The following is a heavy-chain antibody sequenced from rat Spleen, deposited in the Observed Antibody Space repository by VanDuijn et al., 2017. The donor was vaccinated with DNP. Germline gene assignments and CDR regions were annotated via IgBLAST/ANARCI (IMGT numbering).Heavy chain of an antibody. V-gene: IGHV5S13*01. D-gene: IGHD5-1*01. Sequence: EVQLVESGGGLVQPGRSLKLSCAASGFTFSNYGMAWVRQAPTKGLEWVASISTGGGSTYYRDSMKGRFTISRDNAKSTLYLQMDSLRSEDTATYYCATHDWVNWGQGVMVTVSS. J-gene: IGHJ2*01. CDR2: ISTGGGST. CDR1: GFTFSNYG. CDR3: ATHDWVN.